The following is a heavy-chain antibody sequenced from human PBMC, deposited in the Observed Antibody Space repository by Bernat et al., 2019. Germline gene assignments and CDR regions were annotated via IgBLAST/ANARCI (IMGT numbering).Heavy chain of an antibody. J-gene: IGHJ6*03. Sequence: EVQLLESGGGLVQPGGSLRLSCAASGFTFSNYAMSWVRQAPGKGLEWVSGISASGGNTYYADSVKGRFTISRDNSKNTLYLQMNSLRAEDTAVYYCAKDVAGYSYGYGYYYYDMDVWAKGTTVTVSS. CDR1: GFTFSNYA. CDR2: ISASGGNT. D-gene: IGHD5-18*01. CDR3: AKDVAGYSYGYGYYYYDMDV. V-gene: IGHV3-23*01.